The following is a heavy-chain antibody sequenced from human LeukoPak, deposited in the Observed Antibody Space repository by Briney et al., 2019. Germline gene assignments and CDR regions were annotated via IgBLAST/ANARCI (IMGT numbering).Heavy chain of an antibody. CDR2: IYYSGST. D-gene: IGHD5-24*01. J-gene: IGHJ5*02. V-gene: IGHV4-59*01. Sequence: SETLSLTCTVSGGSISSYYWSWIRQPPGKGLEWIGYIYYSGSTNYNPSLKSRVTISVDTSKNQFSLKLSSVTAADTAVYYCARTSVEMATINWFDPWGQGTLVTVSS. CDR1: GGSISSYY. CDR3: ARTSVEMATINWFDP.